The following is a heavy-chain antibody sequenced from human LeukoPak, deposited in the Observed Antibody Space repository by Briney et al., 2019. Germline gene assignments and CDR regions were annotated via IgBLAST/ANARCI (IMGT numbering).Heavy chain of an antibody. CDR3: ARDRRDGYNPNFDY. V-gene: IGHV3-33*01. CDR1: GFSFSSYG. D-gene: IGHD5-24*01. Sequence: HPGGSLRLSCAASGFSFSSYGMHWVRQAPGKGLEWVAVIWYDGSDEHYADSVKGRFTISRDNSKNTLYLQMDSLRAEDTAVYYCARDRRDGYNPNFDYWGQGTLVTVSS. J-gene: IGHJ4*02. CDR2: IWYDGSDE.